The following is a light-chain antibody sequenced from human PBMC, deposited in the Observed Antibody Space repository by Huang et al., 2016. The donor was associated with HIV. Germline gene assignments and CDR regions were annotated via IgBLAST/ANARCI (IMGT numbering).Light chain of an antibody. V-gene: IGKV1-5*03. CDR2: QSS. CDR3: QQYNSKSPT. Sequence: DIQMTQSPSILSASVGDRVTITCRASQSISSWLAWYQQTPGMAPKLLIYQSSTLESGVPARFSGSGSGTEFTLTISSLQPDDFATYYCQQYNSKSPTFGQGTNVEIK. J-gene: IGKJ1*01. CDR1: QSISSW.